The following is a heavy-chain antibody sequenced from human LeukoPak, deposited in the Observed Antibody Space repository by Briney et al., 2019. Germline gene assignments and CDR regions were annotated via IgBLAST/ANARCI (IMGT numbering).Heavy chain of an antibody. CDR3: ARDKNYYGSGSPYDY. V-gene: IGHV3-21*04. J-gene: IGHJ4*02. CDR2: ISLSSSSI. D-gene: IGHD3-10*01. Sequence: GGSLRLSCAASGFTFSHYGMHWVRQAPGKGLEWVSYISLSSSSIYYADSLKGRFTISRDNAKNSLYLQMNSLRAEDTAVYYCARDKNYYGSGSPYDYWGQGTLVTVSS. CDR1: GFTFSHYG.